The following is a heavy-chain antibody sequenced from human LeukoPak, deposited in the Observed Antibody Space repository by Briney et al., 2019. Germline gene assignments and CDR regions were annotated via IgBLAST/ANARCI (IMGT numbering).Heavy chain of an antibody. CDR2: IRSKAYGGTT. V-gene: IGHV3-49*04. J-gene: IGHJ3*02. CDR1: GFTFGDYA. CDR3: TREGAYCGGDCYNDALDI. Sequence: GGSLRLSCTASGFTFGDYAMSWVRQAPGKGLEWVGFIRSKAYGGTTEYAASVKGRFTISRDDSKSIAYLQMNSLKTEDTAVYYCTREGAYCGGDCYNDALDIWGQGTMVTVSS. D-gene: IGHD2-21*02.